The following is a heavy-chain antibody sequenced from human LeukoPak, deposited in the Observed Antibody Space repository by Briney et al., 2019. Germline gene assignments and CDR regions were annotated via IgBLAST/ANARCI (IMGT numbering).Heavy chain of an antibody. V-gene: IGHV4-30-2*01. J-gene: IGHJ3*02. CDR2: IYHSGST. D-gene: IGHD1-1*01. Sequence: PSQTLSLTCPVSGGSISSGGYYWSWTRHPPGKGLEWIRYIYHSGSTYYNSSRKRPVTISVERSKNHFSLKLSSVTAADTAVYYCARPGTTGSALDAFDSWGQGTMVTVSP. CDR1: GGSISSGGYY. CDR3: ARPGTTGSALDAFDS.